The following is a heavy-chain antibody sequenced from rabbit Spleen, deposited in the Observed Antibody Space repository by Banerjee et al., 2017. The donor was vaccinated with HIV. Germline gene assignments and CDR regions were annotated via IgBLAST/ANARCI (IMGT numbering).Heavy chain of an antibody. Sequence: QSLEESGGDLVKPGASLTLTCTASGFDLSSYAYMCWVRQAPGKGLEWIACIYTGSSGSTYYATWAKGRFTISKTSSTTVTLQMTSLTAADTATYFCARDSTNTWAFNFWGPGTLVTVS. D-gene: IGHD3-1*01. CDR2: IYTGSSGST. CDR3: ARDSTNTWAFNF. CDR1: GFDLSSYAY. J-gene: IGHJ6*01. V-gene: IGHV1S40*01.